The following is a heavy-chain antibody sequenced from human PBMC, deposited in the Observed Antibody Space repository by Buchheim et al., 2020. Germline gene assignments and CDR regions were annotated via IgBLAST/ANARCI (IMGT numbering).Heavy chain of an antibody. V-gene: IGHV1-18*03. CDR2: VSADNGRT. CDR3: ARGSVTVDY. D-gene: IGHD3-22*01. J-gene: IGHJ4*02. Sequence: QVQLVQSGGEVKKPGASVKVSCKASGYTFTTYGITWVRQAPGQGLEWLGGVSADNGRTNYAEKVKGRVTMTTDTSRSRAYMELTNLTSDDMAVYYCARGSVTVDYWGQGTL. CDR1: GYTFTTYG.